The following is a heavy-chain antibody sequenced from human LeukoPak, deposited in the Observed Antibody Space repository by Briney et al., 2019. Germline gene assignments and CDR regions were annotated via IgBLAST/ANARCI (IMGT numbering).Heavy chain of an antibody. J-gene: IGHJ4*02. D-gene: IGHD5-18*01. Sequence: GGSLRLSCAASGFTFSSYTMSWVRQAPGKGLEWVSTITTSDGNTYYADSVKGRFTVSRDNSKNTLFLQMNSLRAEDTAVYYCAKDGYSYVPYYFDYWGQGTLVTVSS. CDR2: ITTSDGNT. CDR1: GFTFSSYT. V-gene: IGHV3-23*01. CDR3: AKDGYSYVPYYFDY.